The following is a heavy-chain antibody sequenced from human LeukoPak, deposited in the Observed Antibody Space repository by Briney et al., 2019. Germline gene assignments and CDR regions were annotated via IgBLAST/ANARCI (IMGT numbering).Heavy chain of an antibody. J-gene: IGHJ4*02. CDR1: GYTFTGYY. V-gene: IGHV1-2*02. CDR2: INPNSGGT. Sequence: ASVKVSCKASGYTFTGYYMHWLQQAPGQGLEWMGWINPNSGGTNYAQKFQGRVTMTRDTSISTAYMELSRLRSDDTAVYYCAREGPIAVTSGGRVDYWGQGTLVTVSS. CDR3: AREGPIAVTSGGRVDY. D-gene: IGHD6-19*01.